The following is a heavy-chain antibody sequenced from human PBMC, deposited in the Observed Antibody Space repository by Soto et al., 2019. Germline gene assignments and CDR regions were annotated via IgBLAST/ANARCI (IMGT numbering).Heavy chain of an antibody. Sequence: SVKVSCKASGFAFTSSAVQWVRQARGQRLEWIGWIVVGSGNTNYAQKFQGRVTMTRDTSISTAYMELSRLRSDDTAVYYCARDPPNSSWGQGTLVTVSS. CDR3: ARDPPNSS. V-gene: IGHV1-58*01. CDR1: GFAFTSSA. CDR2: IVVGSGNT. D-gene: IGHD6-13*01. J-gene: IGHJ4*02.